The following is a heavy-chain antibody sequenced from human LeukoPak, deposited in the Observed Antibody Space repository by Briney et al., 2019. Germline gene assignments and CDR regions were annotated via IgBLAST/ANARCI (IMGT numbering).Heavy chain of an antibody. D-gene: IGHD1-1*01. V-gene: IGHV3-23*01. CDR1: GFTFTSCT. CDR2: IRGSGENT. Sequence: GGSLRLSCAASGFTFTSCTMSWVRQAPGKGLEWVSDIRGSGENTYYADSVKGRFTISRDNSKTTLYLQMGSLRAEDTAVYYCAKGGSYRVQPYFDYWGQGALVTVSS. J-gene: IGHJ4*02. CDR3: AKGGSYRVQPYFDY.